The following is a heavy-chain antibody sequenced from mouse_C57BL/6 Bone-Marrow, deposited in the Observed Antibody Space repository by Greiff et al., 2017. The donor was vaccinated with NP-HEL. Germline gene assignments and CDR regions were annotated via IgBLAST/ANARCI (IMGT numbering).Heavy chain of an antibody. V-gene: IGHV14-4*01. CDR1: GFNIKDDY. CDR2: IDPENGDT. CDR3: TMDYGYAMDY. Sequence: EVNVVESGAELVRPGASVKLSCTASGFNIKDDYMHWVKQRPEQGLEWIGWIDPENGDTEYASKFQGKATITADTSSNTAYLQLSSLTSEDTAVYYCTMDYGYAMDYWGQGTSVTVSS. D-gene: IGHD1-1*01. J-gene: IGHJ4*01.